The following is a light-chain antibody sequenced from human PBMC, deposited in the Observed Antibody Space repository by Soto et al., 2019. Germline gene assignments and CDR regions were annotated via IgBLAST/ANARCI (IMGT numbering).Light chain of an antibody. V-gene: IGKV3-11*01. Sequence: EIVCTQSPPTLSLSPRQTATLSCRAVQRVSCYVAWSQHKPAQTPRLXIYDASNRAHGSPARFSCSGSGTDFTPTISRLEPEDFAVYYRQQYGSSPRTFGQGTKVDI. CDR2: DAS. CDR1: QRVSCY. CDR3: QQYGSSPRT. J-gene: IGKJ1*01.